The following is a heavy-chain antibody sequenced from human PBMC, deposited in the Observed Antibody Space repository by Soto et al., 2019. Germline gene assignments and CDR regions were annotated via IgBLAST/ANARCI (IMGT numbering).Heavy chain of an antibody. V-gene: IGHV4-59*01. Sequence: QVQLQESGPGLVKPSETLSLTCAVSGDSISSYYCVWTRRPPGKGLESIGYLYYGRSANYNPSLKSRVTLSVDTSTNQCSLTLSSMTAADTAVYYCALRSMAVVPEYWGQGTLVTVSS. J-gene: IGHJ4*02. CDR3: ALRSMAVVPEY. D-gene: IGHD3-22*01. CDR1: GDSISSYY. CDR2: LYYGRSA.